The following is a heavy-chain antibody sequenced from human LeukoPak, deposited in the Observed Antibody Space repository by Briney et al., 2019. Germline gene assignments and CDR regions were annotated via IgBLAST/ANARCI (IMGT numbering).Heavy chain of an antibody. J-gene: IGHJ5*02. CDR2: IYYTGST. CDR3: ARGSVRGEFDP. Sequence: PSETLSLTCALSGGSISTYYWSWVRQPPGKGLEWIGYIYYTGSTDYNPSLKSRVTMSVDTSKNQFSLKLSSVTAADTAVYSCARGSVRGEFDPWGQGTLVTVSS. D-gene: IGHD3-10*01. V-gene: IGHV4-59*01. CDR1: GGSISTYY.